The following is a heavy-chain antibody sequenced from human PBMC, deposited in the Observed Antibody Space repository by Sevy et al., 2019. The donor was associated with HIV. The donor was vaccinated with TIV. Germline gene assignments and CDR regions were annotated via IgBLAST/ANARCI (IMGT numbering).Heavy chain of an antibody. J-gene: IGHJ6*02. CDR1: GVTFSDYA. D-gene: IGHD1-1*01. Sequence: GGSLRLSCAVSGVTFSDYAMSWVRQAPGKGLEWVSFISGFGDKTYYADSVRGRFTISRDNSKNTLQRQMNSLRAEDTAVYYCAKAGGINWFYYYYGMDVWGQGTTVTVSS. CDR3: AKAGGINWFYYYYGMDV. V-gene: IGHV3-23*01. CDR2: ISGFGDKT.